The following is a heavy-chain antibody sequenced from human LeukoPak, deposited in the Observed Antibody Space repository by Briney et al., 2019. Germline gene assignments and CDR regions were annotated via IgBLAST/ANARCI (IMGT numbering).Heavy chain of an antibody. CDR2: ISGSGGST. Sequence: GRSLRLSCAASGFTFSSYAMSWVRQAPGKGLEWVSAISGSGGSTYYADSVKGRFTISRDNSKNTLYLQMNSLRAEDTAVYYCAKKIEMATISHFDYWGQGTLVTVSS. CDR1: GFTFSSYA. CDR3: AKKIEMATISHFDY. J-gene: IGHJ4*02. V-gene: IGHV3-23*01. D-gene: IGHD5-24*01.